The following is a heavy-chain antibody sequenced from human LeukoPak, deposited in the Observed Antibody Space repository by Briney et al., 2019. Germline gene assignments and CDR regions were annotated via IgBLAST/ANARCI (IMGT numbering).Heavy chain of an antibody. Sequence: GGSLRLSCAASGLTFSSHWMNWVRQAPGKGLVWVSRIASDGSSTTYADSVKGRFSISRDNAKNTLYLQMNSLRVEDTAVYYCARGRPHGNDYWGQGTLVTVSS. CDR2: IASDGSST. V-gene: IGHV3-74*01. CDR1: GLTFSSHW. J-gene: IGHJ4*02. D-gene: IGHD4-23*01. CDR3: ARGRPHGNDY.